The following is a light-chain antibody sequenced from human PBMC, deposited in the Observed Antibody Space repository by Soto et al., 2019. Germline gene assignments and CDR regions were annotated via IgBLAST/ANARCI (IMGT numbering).Light chain of an antibody. CDR2: EVN. CDR3: SSYTIRTTLV. CDR1: SSDVGGYNY. V-gene: IGLV2-14*01. Sequence: QSVLTQPASVSGSPGQSITISCTGTSSDVGGYNYVSWYQQHPGKAPKLMIYEVNNRPSGVSTRFSGSKSGNTASLTISGLQAEDEADYYCSSYTIRTTLVFGTGTRSPS. J-gene: IGLJ1*01.